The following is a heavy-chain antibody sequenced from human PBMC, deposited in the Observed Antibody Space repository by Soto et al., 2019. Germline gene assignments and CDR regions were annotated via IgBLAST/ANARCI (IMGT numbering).Heavy chain of an antibody. D-gene: IGHD1-26*01. V-gene: IGHV3-30-3*01. Sequence: PGGSLRLSCAASGFTLSGYVLHWVRQAPGKGLEWVALISYDGSDKNYGDSVKGRFTVSRDNSKNTLYLQMDSLRAEDTAMYYCATGRKWEHSYGTDVWGQGATVTVSS. CDR1: GFTLSGYV. CDR2: ISYDGSDK. J-gene: IGHJ6*02. CDR3: ATGRKWEHSYGTDV.